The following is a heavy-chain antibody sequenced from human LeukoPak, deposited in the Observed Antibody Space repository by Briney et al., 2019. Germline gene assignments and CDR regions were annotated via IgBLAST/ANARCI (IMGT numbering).Heavy chain of an antibody. CDR3: ARDSYKFGSGSYGYYYYYMDV. V-gene: IGHV3-21*01. CDR1: GFTFSSYS. Sequence: GGSLRLSCAASGFTFSSYSMNWVRQAPGKGLEWVSSISSSSSYIYYADSVKGRFTISRDNAKNSLYLQMNSLRAEDTAAYYCARDSYKFGSGSYGYYYYYMDVWGKGTTVTISS. J-gene: IGHJ6*03. CDR2: ISSSSSYI. D-gene: IGHD1-26*01.